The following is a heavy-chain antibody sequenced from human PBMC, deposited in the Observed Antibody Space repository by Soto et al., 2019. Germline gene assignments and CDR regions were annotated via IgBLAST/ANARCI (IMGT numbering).Heavy chain of an antibody. CDR3: ARGEVTRPEVMDV. CDR2: INPRNGDK. CDR1: GYTFVDHY. V-gene: IGHV1-2*02. D-gene: IGHD6-6*01. Sequence: ASVKISCKTSGYTFVDHYLYWVRQAPGQGLEWMGWINPRNGDKKYAQKFQGRVTMIGDTIITTTYMDLSALTSDDTAVYYCARGEVTRPEVMDVWGPGTTVTVSS. J-gene: IGHJ6*02.